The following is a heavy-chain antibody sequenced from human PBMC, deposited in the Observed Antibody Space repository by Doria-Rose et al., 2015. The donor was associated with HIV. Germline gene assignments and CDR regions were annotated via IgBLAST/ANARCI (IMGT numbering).Heavy chain of an antibody. CDR2: IFSDDER. CDR1: GVSLSSPGMG. V-gene: IGHV2-26*01. D-gene: IGHD6-13*01. CDR3: ARIKSSRWYHKYYFDF. Sequence: SGPVLVKPTETLTLTCTVSGVSLSSPGMGVSWIRQPPGKALEWLANIFSDDERSYKASLKSRRTISRGTSKSQVVLTMTGMDPVDTATYYCARIKSSRWYHKYYFDFWGQGTLVIVSA. J-gene: IGHJ4*02.